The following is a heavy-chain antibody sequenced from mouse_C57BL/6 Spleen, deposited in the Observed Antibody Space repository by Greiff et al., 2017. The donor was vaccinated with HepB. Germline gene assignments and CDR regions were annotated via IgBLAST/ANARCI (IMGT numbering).Heavy chain of an antibody. Sequence: VQLQQSGPELVKPGASVKISCKASGYTFTDYYMNWVKQSHGKSLEWIGDINPNNGGTSYNQKFKGKATLTVDKPSSTAYMELRSLTSEDSAVYYCATGVYWGQGTTLTVSS. J-gene: IGHJ2*01. CDR1: GYTFTDYY. CDR2: INPNNGGT. V-gene: IGHV1-26*01. CDR3: ATGVY.